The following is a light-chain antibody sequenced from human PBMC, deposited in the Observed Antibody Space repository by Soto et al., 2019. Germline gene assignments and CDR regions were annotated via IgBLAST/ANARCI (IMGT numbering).Light chain of an antibody. CDR3: QQYGSSPS. CDR1: QTVGSRY. CDR2: GAS. V-gene: IGKV3-20*01. J-gene: IGKJ4*01. Sequence: ENVLTQSPGTLSLSPGERVTLSCSASQTVGSRYLAWYQQKPGQAPRLLIYGASRRATGIPDRFSGSGSGTEFTLTIGRLEPEDFAVYYCQQYGSSPSFGGGTKVEIK.